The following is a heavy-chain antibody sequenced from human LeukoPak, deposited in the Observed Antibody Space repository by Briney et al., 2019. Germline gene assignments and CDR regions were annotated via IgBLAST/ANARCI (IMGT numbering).Heavy chain of an antibody. CDR1: DGSINGYY. V-gene: IGHV4-4*07. J-gene: IGHJ6*03. CDR3: ARAKTDIAATTHGPRNYYYYMDV. CDR2: IYTSGST. D-gene: IGHD5-12*01. Sequence: SETLSLTCTVSDGSINGYYWSWIRQPAGKGLEWIGRIYTSGSTNYNPSLKSRVTMSVDTSKNQFSLKLSSVTAADTAVYYCARAKTDIAATTHGPRNYYYYMDVWGKGTTVTVSS.